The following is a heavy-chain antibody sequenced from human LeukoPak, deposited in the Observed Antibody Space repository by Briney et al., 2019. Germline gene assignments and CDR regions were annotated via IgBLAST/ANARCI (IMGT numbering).Heavy chain of an antibody. J-gene: IGHJ6*03. CDR1: GGTFSSYA. V-gene: IGHV1-69*05. D-gene: IGHD6-6*01. CDR3: ARGRSISSYTDV. Sequence: SVKVSCKASGGTFSSYAIRWVRQAPGQGFEWMGGIIPIFGTANYAQKFQGRVTITTDESTSTAYMELSSVRSEDTAVYYCARGRSISSYTDVWGKGTTVTVSS. CDR2: IIPIFGTA.